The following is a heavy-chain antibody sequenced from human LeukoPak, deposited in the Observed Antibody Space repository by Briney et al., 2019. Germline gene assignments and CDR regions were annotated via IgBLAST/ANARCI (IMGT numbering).Heavy chain of an antibody. CDR1: GFTFSSYA. CDR3: AKVGSSAMVTYWFDP. CDR2: ISGSGGST. Sequence: GGSLRLSCAASGFTFSSYAMSWVRQAPGKGLEWVSAISGSGGSTYHADSVKGRFTISRDNSKNTLYLQMNSLRAEDTAVYYCAKVGSSAMVTYWFDPWGQGTLVTVSS. V-gene: IGHV3-23*01. D-gene: IGHD5-18*01. J-gene: IGHJ5*02.